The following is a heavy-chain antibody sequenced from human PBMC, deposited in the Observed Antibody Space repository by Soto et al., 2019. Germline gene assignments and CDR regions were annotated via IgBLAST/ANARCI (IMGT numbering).Heavy chain of an antibody. CDR1: GFIFSSHA. Sequence: GGSLRLSCEGSGFIFSSHAMSWVRQAPGKGLEWVSSVSGSGAGVHLPDFLKGRFSSSRDNSKSTLYLELNNLILDDTAVYYCAKDLPLWSGYSFSENHWGQGTLVTVSS. CDR3: AKDLPLWSGYSFSENH. J-gene: IGHJ5*02. V-gene: IGHV3-23*01. CDR2: VSGSGAGV. D-gene: IGHD3-3*01.